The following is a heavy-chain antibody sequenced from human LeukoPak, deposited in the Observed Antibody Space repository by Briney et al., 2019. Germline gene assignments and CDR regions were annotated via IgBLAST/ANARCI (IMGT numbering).Heavy chain of an antibody. D-gene: IGHD6-13*01. CDR2: INHSGST. Sequence: PSDTLSLTCAVYGGSFSGYYWSWIPQPPGKGLECIGEINHSGSTNYNPSLKSRVTISVDTPKKQFSLKLSSVTAADTAVYYCARGASNEKTLTAAGTSDYFDYWGQGTLVTVSS. J-gene: IGHJ4*02. CDR1: GGSFSGYY. V-gene: IGHV4-34*01. CDR3: ARGASNEKTLTAAGTSDYFDY.